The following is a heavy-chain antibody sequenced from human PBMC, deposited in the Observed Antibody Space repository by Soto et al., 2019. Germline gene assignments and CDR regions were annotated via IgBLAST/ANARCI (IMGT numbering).Heavy chain of an antibody. CDR1: GESISSSSYY. Sequence: SETLSLTCIVSGESISSSSYYWGWIRQPPGKGLEWIGSIYYSGRTYYNPSFKSRVTISIDTSKNQFSLKLSSVTATDTVVYYCAGQRTTVVTQAYFDHWGQGALVTVSS. J-gene: IGHJ4*02. CDR3: AGQRTTVVTQAYFDH. CDR2: IYYSGRT. V-gene: IGHV4-39*01. D-gene: IGHD2-21*02.